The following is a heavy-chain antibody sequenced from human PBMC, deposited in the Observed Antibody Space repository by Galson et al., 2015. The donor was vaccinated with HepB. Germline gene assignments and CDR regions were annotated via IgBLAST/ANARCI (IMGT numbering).Heavy chain of an antibody. CDR2: INPNSGGT. Sequence: SVKVSCKASGYTFTGYYMHWVRQAPGQGLEWMGRINPNSGGTNYAQKFQGRVTMTRDTSISTAYMELSRLRSDDTAVYYCAREGSSLILATDAFDIWGQGTMVTVSS. CDR3: AREGSSLILATDAFDI. V-gene: IGHV1-2*06. J-gene: IGHJ3*02. CDR1: GYTFTGYY.